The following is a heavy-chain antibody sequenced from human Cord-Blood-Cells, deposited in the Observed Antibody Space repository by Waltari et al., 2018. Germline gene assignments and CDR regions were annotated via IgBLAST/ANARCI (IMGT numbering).Heavy chain of an antibody. D-gene: IGHD4-17*01. V-gene: IGHV4-34*01. CDR1: GGSFSGYY. CDR3: ARKVSGVTTAKRWFDP. CDR2: INHSGST. J-gene: IGHJ5*02. Sequence: QVQLQQWGAGLFKPSATLSRTCAVYGGSFSGYYWRWIRQPPGKGLEWIGEINHSGSTNYNPSLKSRVTISVDTSKNQFSLKLSSVTAADTAVYYCARKVSGVTTAKRWFDPWGQGTLVTVSS.